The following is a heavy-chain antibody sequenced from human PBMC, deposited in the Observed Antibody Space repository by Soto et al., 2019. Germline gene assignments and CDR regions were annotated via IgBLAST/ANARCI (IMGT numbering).Heavy chain of an antibody. J-gene: IGHJ3*02. V-gene: IGHV3-23*01. CDR3: AKVTLAMTTYAFDI. D-gene: IGHD5-18*01. Sequence: PGGSLRLSCSASGLTFSSYAMSWVRQAPGKGLEWVSAISGSGGSTYYADSVKGRFTISRDNSKNTLYLQMNSLRAEDTAVYYCAKVTLAMTTYAFDIWGQGTMVTVSS. CDR2: ISGSGGST. CDR1: GLTFSSYA.